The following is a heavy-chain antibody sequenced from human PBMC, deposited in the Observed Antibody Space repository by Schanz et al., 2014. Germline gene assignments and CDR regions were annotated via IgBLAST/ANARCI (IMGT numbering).Heavy chain of an antibody. CDR2: VCYDGSKK. J-gene: IGHJ5*02. CDR1: GFIFSNPG. Sequence: QAELVESGGGVVQPGGSLRLSCEASGFIFSNPGMHWVRQVPGKGLEWVAVVCYDGSKKYYADSVKGRFTTSRDNSKNTLYVQMNSLRADDTAVYYCAKDQLANYRGSGYNWFDPWGQGTLVTVSS. CDR3: AKDQLANYRGSGYNWFDP. D-gene: IGHD3-10*01. V-gene: IGHV3-30*02.